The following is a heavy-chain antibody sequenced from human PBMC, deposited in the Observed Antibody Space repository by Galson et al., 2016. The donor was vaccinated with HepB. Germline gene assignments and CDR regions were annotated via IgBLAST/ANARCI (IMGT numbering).Heavy chain of an antibody. J-gene: IGHJ6*02. CDR1: GFNFYGYW. V-gene: IGHV3-7*03. CDR2: IREDSFEK. CDR3: ARGIMAVHWGMDV. D-gene: IGHD3-16*01. Sequence: SLRLSCAAAGFNFYGYWMSWVRQAPGRGLEWMANIREDSFEKYYMESVKGRFTISRDNAKGSLFLQMNYLTAEDTGVYYCARGIMAVHWGMDVWGQGTTVIVSS.